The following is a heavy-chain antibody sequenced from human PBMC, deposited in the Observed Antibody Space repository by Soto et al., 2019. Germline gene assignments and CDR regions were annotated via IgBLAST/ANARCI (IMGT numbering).Heavy chain of an antibody. V-gene: IGHV1-2*04. Sequence: ASVKVSCKASGYTFTGYYMHWVRQAPGQGLEWMGWINPNSGGTNYAQKFQGWVTMTRDTSIRTAYMELSRLRSDDTAVYYCARSPAPDFWSGSLYYYYYMDVWGKGTTVTVSS. J-gene: IGHJ6*03. D-gene: IGHD3-3*01. CDR1: GYTFTGYY. CDR2: INPNSGGT. CDR3: ARSPAPDFWSGSLYYYYYMDV.